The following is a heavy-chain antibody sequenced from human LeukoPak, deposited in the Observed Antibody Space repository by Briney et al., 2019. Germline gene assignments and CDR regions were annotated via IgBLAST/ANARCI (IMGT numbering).Heavy chain of an antibody. Sequence: SETLSLTCTVSGYSISSGYYWGWIRQPPGKGLEWIGSIYHSGSTYYNPSLKSRVTISVDTSKNQFSLKLSSVTATDTAVYFCVRGDYSSGWHLDYWGQGTLVTVSS. D-gene: IGHD6-19*01. J-gene: IGHJ4*02. CDR2: IYHSGST. CDR1: GYSISSGYY. CDR3: VRGDYSSGWHLDY. V-gene: IGHV4-38-2*02.